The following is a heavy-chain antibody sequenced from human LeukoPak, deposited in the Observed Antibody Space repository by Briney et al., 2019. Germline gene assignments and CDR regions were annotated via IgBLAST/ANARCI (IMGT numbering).Heavy chain of an antibody. Sequence: GGSLRLSCAASGFTFSSYEMNWVRQAPGKGLEWVSSISSSSSYIYYADSVKGRFTISRDNAKNSLYLQMNSLRAEDTAVYYCARIPSLKGGYYYYYGMDVWGQGTTVTVSS. CDR2: ISSSSSYI. J-gene: IGHJ6*02. D-gene: IGHD2-2*01. CDR1: GFTFSSYE. V-gene: IGHV3-21*01. CDR3: ARIPSLKGGYYYYYGMDV.